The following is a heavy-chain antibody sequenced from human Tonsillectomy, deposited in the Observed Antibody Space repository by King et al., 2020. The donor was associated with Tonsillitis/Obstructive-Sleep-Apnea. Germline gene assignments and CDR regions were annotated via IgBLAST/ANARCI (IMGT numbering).Heavy chain of an antibody. J-gene: IGHJ6*02. CDR3: ARDYCSSTSCLNHRTKRPYYYYYGMDV. V-gene: IGHV4-34*01. CDR1: GGSFSGYY. D-gene: IGHD2-2*01. Sequence: VQLQQWGAGLLKPSETLSLTCAVYGGSFSGYYWSWIRQPPGKGLEWIGEINHSGSTNYNPSLKSRVTISVDTSKNQFSLKLSSVTAADTAVYYCARDYCSSTSCLNHRTKRPYYYYYGMDVWGQGTTVTVSS. CDR2: INHSGST.